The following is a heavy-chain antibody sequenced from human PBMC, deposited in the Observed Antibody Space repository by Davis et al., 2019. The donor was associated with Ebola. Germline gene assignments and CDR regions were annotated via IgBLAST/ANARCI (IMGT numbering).Heavy chain of an antibody. J-gene: IGHJ5*02. Sequence: PSETLSLTCDVYDGSFSGQFWSWIRQPPGKGLEWIGETSHRGVAKYNPSLKSRVTISVDTSENQLSLRLSSVTAADTAVYYCASHCSSDRCYFRFDPWGQGTLVTVSS. CDR1: DGSFSGQF. V-gene: IGHV4-34*01. D-gene: IGHD2-2*01. CDR3: ASHCSSDRCYFRFDP. CDR2: TSHRGVA.